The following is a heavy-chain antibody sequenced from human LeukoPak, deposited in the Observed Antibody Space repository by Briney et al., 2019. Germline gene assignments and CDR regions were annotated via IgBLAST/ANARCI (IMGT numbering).Heavy chain of an antibody. CDR1: GFTFCNYA. V-gene: IGHV3-23*01. J-gene: IGHJ4*02. D-gene: IGHD1-1*01. CDR2: SMITSGST. CDR3: SNTNDRDGDFNGDC. Sequence: GGSLRLSCAASGFTFCNYAMCWVPQAPGKGLGWVSTSMITSGSTYFEDFVKGRFPHSRDNSKYTLYLQMNSLRADDTAVYYCSNTNDRDGDFNGDCWGQGTLVTVSS.